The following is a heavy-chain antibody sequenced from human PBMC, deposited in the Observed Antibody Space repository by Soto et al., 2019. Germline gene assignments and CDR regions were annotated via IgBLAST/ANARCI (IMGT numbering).Heavy chain of an antibody. V-gene: IGHV1-18*01. J-gene: IGHJ6*03. CDR1: GYSFTNYG. CDR3: ARDRGVAPPVAGNTHYYYYMDV. Sequence: QDQLVQSGAEVKKPGASVTVSCKASGYSFTNYGITWVRQAPGQGVEWMGWISGFNGNTHHAQKLQGRVTMTTDASTRTAYMELRSLRSDDTAVYYCARDRGVAPPVAGNTHYYYYMDVWGKGTTVTVSS. D-gene: IGHD6-19*01. CDR2: ISGFNGNT.